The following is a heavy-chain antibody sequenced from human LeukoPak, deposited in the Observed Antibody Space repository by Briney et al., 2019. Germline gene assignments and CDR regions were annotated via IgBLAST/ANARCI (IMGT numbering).Heavy chain of an antibody. V-gene: IGHV3-23*01. CDR2: ISGSGGST. CDR3: AKDKTEGYYDFWSGSVLLN. D-gene: IGHD3-3*01. CDR1: GFTFSSYA. J-gene: IGHJ4*02. Sequence: PGGSLRLSCAASGFTFSSYAMSWVRQAPGKGLEWVSAISGSGGSTYYADSVKGRFTISRDNSKNTLYLQMNSLRAEDTAVYYCAKDKTEGYYDFWSGSVLLNWGQGTLVTVSS.